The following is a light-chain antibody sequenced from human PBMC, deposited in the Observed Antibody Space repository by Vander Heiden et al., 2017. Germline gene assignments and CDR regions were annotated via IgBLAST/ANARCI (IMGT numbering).Light chain of an antibody. CDR2: DVS. CDR3: SSYTRSSTRV. CDR1: SSDVGGFNY. J-gene: IGLJ2*01. V-gene: IGLV2-14*01. Sequence: QSALTQPASGSGSPGQSITISCTGSSSDVGGFNYVSWYQQNPGKAPKVMIYDVSNRPSGVSDRFSGSKSGNTASLTISGLQAEDEADYYCSSYTRSSTRVFGGGTKLTVL.